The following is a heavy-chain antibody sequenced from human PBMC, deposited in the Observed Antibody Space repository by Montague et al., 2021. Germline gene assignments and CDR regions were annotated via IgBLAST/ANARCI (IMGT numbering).Heavy chain of an antibody. D-gene: IGHD6-19*01. V-gene: IGHV4-34*01. J-gene: IGHJ4*02. CDR2: ISHTGST. Sequence: SETLSLTCAVYGGSLSGYIWNWIRQPPGRDLEWIGQISHTGSTSYNPSLKSRVTMSVDTSEIHVSQRLSSVTAADTAVYYCTRGEVAVTGIDYWGQGALVTVSS. CDR3: TRGEVAVTGIDY. CDR1: GGSLSGYI.